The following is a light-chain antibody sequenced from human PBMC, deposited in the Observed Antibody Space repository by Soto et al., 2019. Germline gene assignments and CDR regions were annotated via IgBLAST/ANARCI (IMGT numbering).Light chain of an antibody. CDR2: WAS. CDR3: QQYESTPPT. CDR1: QSVLYSSNNKNY. J-gene: IGKJ2*01. V-gene: IGKV4-1*01. Sequence: DIVMTQSPDSLAVSLGERATINCKSSQSVLYSSNNKNYLAWYQQRPGQPPKLLIYWASTRESGVPDRFXXSGXXXXFXLTITSLQAEDVAVYYCQQYESTPPTFGQGTKLEIK.